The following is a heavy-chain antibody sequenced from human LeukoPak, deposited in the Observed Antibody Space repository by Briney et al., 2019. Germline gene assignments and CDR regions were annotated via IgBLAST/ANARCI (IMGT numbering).Heavy chain of an antibody. CDR2: ISAYNGNT. V-gene: IGHV1-18*01. D-gene: IGHD3-22*01. J-gene: IGHJ6*02. CDR3: ARDYYDSSGYFGFYYGMDV. CDR1: GYTFTSYG. Sequence: GASVKVSCKASGYTFTSYGISWVRQAPGQGLEWMGWISAYNGNTNYAQKLQGRVTMTTDTSTSTAYMELRSLRSDDTAVYYCARDYYDSSGYFGFYYGMDVWGQGTTVTVSS.